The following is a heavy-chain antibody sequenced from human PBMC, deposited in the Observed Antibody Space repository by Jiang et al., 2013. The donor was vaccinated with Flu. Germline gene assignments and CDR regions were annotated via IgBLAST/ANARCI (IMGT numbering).Heavy chain of an antibody. D-gene: IGHD3-3*01. CDR1: GGTFSSYA. CDR3: ARAYRDHYDFWSGYPNHNWFDP. V-gene: IGHV1-69*01. Sequence: QLVESGAEVKKPGSSVKVSCKASGGTFSSYAISWVRQAPGQGLEWMGGIIPIFGTANYAQKFQGRVTITADESTSTAYMELSSLRSEDTAVYYCARAYRDHYDFWSGYPNHNWFDPWGQGTLVTVSS. CDR2: IIPIFGTA. J-gene: IGHJ5*02.